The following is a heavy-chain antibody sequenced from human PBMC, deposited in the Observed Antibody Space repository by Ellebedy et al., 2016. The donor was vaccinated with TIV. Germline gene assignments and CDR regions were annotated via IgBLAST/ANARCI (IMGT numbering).Heavy chain of an antibody. V-gene: IGHV1-18*04. D-gene: IGHD3-10*01. J-gene: IGHJ3*02. CDR3: ARDVWRITMVRGVIITAVGFAFDI. Sequence: ASVKVSCXASGYTFTSYGISWVRQAPGQGLEWMGWISAYNGNTNYAQKLQGRVTMTTDTSTSTAYMELRSLRSDDTAVYYCARDVWRITMVRGVIITAVGFAFDIWGQGTMVTVSS. CDR2: ISAYNGNT. CDR1: GYTFTSYG.